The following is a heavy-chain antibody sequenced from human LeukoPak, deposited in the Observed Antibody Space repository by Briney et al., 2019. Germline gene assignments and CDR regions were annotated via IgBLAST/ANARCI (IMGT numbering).Heavy chain of an antibody. CDR1: GGTFSSYA. J-gene: IGHJ4*02. CDR2: IIPIFGTA. CDR3: ARTPYEKGYCSSTSCCYFDY. D-gene: IGHD2-2*01. V-gene: IGHV1-69*13. Sequence: ASVKVSCKASGGTFSSYAISWVRQAPGQGLEWMGGIIPIFGTANYAQKFQGRVTITADESTSTAYMELSSLRSEDTAVYYCARTPYEKGYCSSTSCCYFDYWGQGTLVTVSS.